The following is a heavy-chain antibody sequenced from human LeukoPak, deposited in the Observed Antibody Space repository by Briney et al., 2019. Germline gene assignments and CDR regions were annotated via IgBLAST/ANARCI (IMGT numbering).Heavy chain of an antibody. V-gene: IGHV4-59*01. D-gene: IGHD3-9*01. J-gene: IGHJ3*02. Sequence: SETLSLTCTVSGGSISSYYWSWIRQPPGKGLEWIGYIYYSGSTNYNPSLKSRVTISVDTSKNQFSLKLSSVTAADTAVYYCARVIDILTGYYKKRMNAFDIWGQGTMVTVSS. CDR3: ARVIDILTGYYKKRMNAFDI. CDR1: GGSISSYY. CDR2: IYYSGST.